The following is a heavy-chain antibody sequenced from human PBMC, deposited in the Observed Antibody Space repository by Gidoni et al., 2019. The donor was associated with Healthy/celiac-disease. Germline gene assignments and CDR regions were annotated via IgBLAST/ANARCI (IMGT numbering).Heavy chain of an antibody. CDR3: ARDGGSSWYGYYYYGMDV. CDR1: GFTFSSYG. D-gene: IGHD6-13*01. CDR2: IWYDGSNK. Sequence: QVQLVESGGGVVQPGRSPRLSCAASGFTFSSYGMPWVRQAPGKGLEWVAVIWYDGSNKYYADSVKGRFTISRDNSKNTLYLQMNSLRAEDTAVYYCARDGGSSWYGYYYYGMDVWGQGTTVTVSS. V-gene: IGHV3-33*01. J-gene: IGHJ6*02.